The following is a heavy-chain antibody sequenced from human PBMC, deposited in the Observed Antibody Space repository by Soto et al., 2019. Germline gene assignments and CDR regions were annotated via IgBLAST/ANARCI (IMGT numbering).Heavy chain of an antibody. CDR3: ARESVWFGELTDYYYGMDV. J-gene: IGHJ6*02. Sequence: QVQLVESGGGVVQPGRSLRLSCAASGFTFSSYGMHWVRQAPGKGLEWVAVIWYDGSNKYYADSVKGRFTISRDNSKNTLYLQMNSLRAEDTAVYYCARESVWFGELTDYYYGMDVWGQGTTVTVSS. CDR1: GFTFSSYG. D-gene: IGHD3-10*01. CDR2: IWYDGSNK. V-gene: IGHV3-33*01.